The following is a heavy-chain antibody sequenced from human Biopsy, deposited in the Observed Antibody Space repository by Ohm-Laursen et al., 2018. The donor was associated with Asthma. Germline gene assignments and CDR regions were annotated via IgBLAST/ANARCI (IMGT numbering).Heavy chain of an antibody. CDR1: GGSFSGYY. CDR2: INNSGST. CDR3: ARITNGRIAAAGRYYYYGMDV. D-gene: IGHD6-13*01. Sequence: SDTLSLTCAVYGGSFSGYYWCWICQPPGQGLEWIGDINNSGSTNYNPTLKSRITISVATSKNQFSLKLSSVSAADTAVYYCARITNGRIAAAGRYYYYGMDVWGQGTTVTVSS. J-gene: IGHJ6*02. V-gene: IGHV4-34*01.